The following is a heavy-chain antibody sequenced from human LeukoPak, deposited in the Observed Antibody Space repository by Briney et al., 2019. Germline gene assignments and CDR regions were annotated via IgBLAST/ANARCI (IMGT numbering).Heavy chain of an antibody. D-gene: IGHD6-13*01. J-gene: IGHJ4*02. Sequence: DPSETLSLTCTVSGGSISSYYWSWIRQPPGKGLEWIGYIYYSGSTNYNPSLKSRVTISVDTSKNQFSLKLSSVTAADTAVYYCASAVSSSWIDYWGQGTLVTVSS. V-gene: IGHV4-59*01. CDR1: GGSISSYY. CDR2: IYYSGST. CDR3: ASAVSSSWIDY.